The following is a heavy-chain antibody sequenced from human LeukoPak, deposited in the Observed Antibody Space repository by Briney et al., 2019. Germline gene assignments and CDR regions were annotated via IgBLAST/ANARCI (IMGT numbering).Heavy chain of an antibody. Sequence: LSSAISGFPFSAYVMNWVRQAPGKGLEWVSSVSGPGGVTYYADSVKGRFTISRDNSQNMVYLQLNSLRAEDTAVYYCAKDLSYGSGRYSDLFDSWGQGALVIVSS. V-gene: IGHV3-23*01. D-gene: IGHD3-10*01. CDR1: GFPFSAYV. CDR3: AKDLSYGSGRYSDLFDS. J-gene: IGHJ4*02. CDR2: VSGPGGVT.